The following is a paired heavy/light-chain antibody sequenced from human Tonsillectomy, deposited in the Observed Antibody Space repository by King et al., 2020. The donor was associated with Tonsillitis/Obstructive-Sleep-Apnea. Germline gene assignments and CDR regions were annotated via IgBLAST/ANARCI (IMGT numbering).Light chain of an antibody. Sequence: SYVLTQPTSVSVAPGKTASITCGGNDIGSKSVHWYQQKPGQAPVLVIFYDSDRPSGIPERFSASNSGNTATLTISRVEAGDEADYYCQVWDSDSDHYVFGAGTKVTVL. J-gene: IGLJ1*01. V-gene: IGLV3-21*01. CDR3: QVWDSDSDHYV. CDR1: DIGSKS. CDR2: YDS.
Heavy chain of an antibody. D-gene: IGHD2-15*01. CDR2: INPNTGAT. CDR1: GYTFADYF. Sequence: QVHLVQSGAEVKKPGASVKVSCKASGYTFADYFVHWVRQAPGQALQWVGWINPNTGATNYAQSFQARVTMTRDTSINTAYMDLSSLGSGDTAVYYCARGDCVHTRCSPIHWWYDSFEMWGQGTVVTVSS. V-gene: IGHV1-2*02. CDR3: ARGDCVHTRCSPIHWWYDSFEM. J-gene: IGHJ3*02.